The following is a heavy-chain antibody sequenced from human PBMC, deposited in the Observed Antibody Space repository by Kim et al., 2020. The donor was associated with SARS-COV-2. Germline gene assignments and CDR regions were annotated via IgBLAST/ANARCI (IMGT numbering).Heavy chain of an antibody. J-gene: IGHJ5*02. CDR3: ARGRQWLLNWFDP. Sequence: YAKKFQGRVTMTRDTSISTAYMELSRLRSDATAVYYCARGRQWLLNWFDPWGQGTLVTVSS. V-gene: IGHV1-2*02. D-gene: IGHD6-19*01.